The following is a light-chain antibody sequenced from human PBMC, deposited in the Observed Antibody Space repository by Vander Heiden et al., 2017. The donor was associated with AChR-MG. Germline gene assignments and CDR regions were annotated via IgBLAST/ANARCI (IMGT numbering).Light chain of an antibody. CDR2: GAS. Sequence: EIVMTQSPATLSVSPGERATLSCRASQSVSSNLAWYQQKPGQPPRLLIYGASSRATGIPARFSGSGSGTEFTLTISSLQSEDFAVYYCQQDNNWPPWTFGQGTKVDIK. V-gene: IGKV3-15*01. J-gene: IGKJ1*01. CDR1: QSVSSN. CDR3: QQDNNWPPWT.